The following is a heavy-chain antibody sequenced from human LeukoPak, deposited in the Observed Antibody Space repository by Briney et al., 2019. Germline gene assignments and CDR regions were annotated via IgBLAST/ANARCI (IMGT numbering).Heavy chain of an antibody. Sequence: SETLSLTCTVSGASIRNYYWSWIRQPAGEGLEWIGRIVPSGNTNYNPSLKSRVTMSVDTSKNQFSLKLNSVTAADTAVYYCAKAGAASGPDFDYWGQGTLVIVSS. J-gene: IGHJ4*02. CDR2: IVPSGNT. CDR3: AKAGAASGPDFDY. CDR1: GASIRNYY. V-gene: IGHV4-4*07. D-gene: IGHD6-25*01.